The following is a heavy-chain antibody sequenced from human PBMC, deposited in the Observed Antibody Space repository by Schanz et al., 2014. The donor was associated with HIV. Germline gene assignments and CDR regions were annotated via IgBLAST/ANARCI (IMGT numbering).Heavy chain of an antibody. CDR1: GYTFTSYG. D-gene: IGHD3-3*02. CDR2: LIPSFRLR. J-gene: IGHJ6*02. CDR3: AKSPIFGDVIFYGMDV. V-gene: IGHV1-69*13. Sequence: QVQLVQSGAEVKKPGALVKVSCKASGYTFTSYGISWVRQAPGQGLEWMGGLIPSFRLRTYAQKLQGRVTIDADESASTAYMELNSLRSDDTAVYYCAKSPIFGDVIFYGMDVWGQGTTVTVSS.